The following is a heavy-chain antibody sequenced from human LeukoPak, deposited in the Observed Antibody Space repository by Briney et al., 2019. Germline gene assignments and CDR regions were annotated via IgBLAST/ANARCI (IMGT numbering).Heavy chain of an antibody. D-gene: IGHD6-13*01. J-gene: IGHJ3*02. V-gene: IGHV3-23*01. CDR3: AKDVRPSSYSSGRYKGWDAFDI. Sequence: GALRLSCAASGFTFSSYAMSWVRQAPGKGLEWVSAISGSGGSTYYADSVKGRFTISRDNSKNTLYLQMNSLRAEDTAVYYCAKDVRPSSYSSGRYKGWDAFDIWGQGTMVTVSS. CDR2: ISGSGGST. CDR1: GFTFSSYA.